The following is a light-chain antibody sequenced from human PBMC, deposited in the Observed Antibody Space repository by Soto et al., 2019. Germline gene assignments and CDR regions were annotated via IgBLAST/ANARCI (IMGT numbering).Light chain of an antibody. CDR3: QKYSSVPL. J-gene: IGKJ3*01. Sequence: DIQMTQSPSSLSASVGDRVTITCRASQGISNYIAWYQQKPGKAPKLLIYAASTLQSVVPSRFSDSGSGTDFTLTINSLQPEDVATYSCQKYSSVPLFGPGTKVDIK. CDR2: AAS. V-gene: IGKV1-27*01. CDR1: QGISNY.